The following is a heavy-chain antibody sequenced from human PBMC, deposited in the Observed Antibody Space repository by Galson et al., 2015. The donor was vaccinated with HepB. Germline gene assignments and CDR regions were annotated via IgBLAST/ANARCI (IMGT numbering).Heavy chain of an antibody. CDR1: GYTFTGYY. Sequence: SVKVSCKASGYTFTGYYMHWVRQAPGQGLEWMGWINPNSGGTNYAQKFQGWVTMTRDTSISTAYMELSRLRSDDTAVYYCARTYYYGSGSYPRNNDAFDIWGQGTMVTVSS. CDR3: ARTYYYGSGSYPRNNDAFDI. J-gene: IGHJ3*02. CDR2: INPNSGGT. D-gene: IGHD3-10*01. V-gene: IGHV1-2*04.